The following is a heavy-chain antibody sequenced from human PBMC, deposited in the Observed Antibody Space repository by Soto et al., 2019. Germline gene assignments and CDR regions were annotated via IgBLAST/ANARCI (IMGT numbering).Heavy chain of an antibody. CDR3: AHTIVVVPTAHDAFDV. CDR2: LYWDDDK. Sequence: QITLKESGPTLVKPTQTLTLTCTFSGFSLSSIGVGVGWIRQPPGKALEWLGILYWDDDKHYSPSLKGRISIAADTSKAQVVLTLTNMDPVDTATYYCAHTIVVVPTAHDAFDVWGQGTMVTVSS. CDR1: GFSLSSIGVG. J-gene: IGHJ3*01. V-gene: IGHV2-5*02. D-gene: IGHD2-2*01.